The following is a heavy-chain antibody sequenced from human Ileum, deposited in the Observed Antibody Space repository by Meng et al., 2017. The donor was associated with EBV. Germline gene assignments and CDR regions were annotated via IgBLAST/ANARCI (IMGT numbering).Heavy chain of an antibody. Sequence: QVQLQGSGPGLVKPSDPLSLTVACSGSPISSTNGWGWIRQPPGKGLEWIGYIYYSGSTSYNPSLKSRVTMSVDTSKNQFSLNLNSVTAVDTAVYYCARNVPGTSAYYDWGQGTLVTVSS. D-gene: IGHD3-22*01. CDR3: ARNVPGTSAYYD. J-gene: IGHJ4*02. CDR2: IYYSGST. V-gene: IGHV4-28*01. CDR1: GSPISSTNG.